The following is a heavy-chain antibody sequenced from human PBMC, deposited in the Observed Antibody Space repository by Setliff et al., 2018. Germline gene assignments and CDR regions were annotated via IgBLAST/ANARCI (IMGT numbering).Heavy chain of an antibody. CDR1: GGSISSYY. Sequence: SETLSLTCTVSGGSISSYYWSWIRQPAGKGLEWIGRIYTSGSTNYNPSLKGRVTMSVDTSKNQFSLKPSSVTAADTAVYYCARDHGDYGYYYYYMDVWGKGTTVTVS. CDR3: ARDHGDYGYYYYYMDV. CDR2: IYTSGST. D-gene: IGHD4-17*01. J-gene: IGHJ6*03. V-gene: IGHV4-4*07.